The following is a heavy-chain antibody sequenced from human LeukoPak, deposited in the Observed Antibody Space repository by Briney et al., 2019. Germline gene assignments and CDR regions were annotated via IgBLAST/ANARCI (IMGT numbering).Heavy chain of an antibody. CDR2: MNPNSGNT. D-gene: IGHD3-3*01. Sequence: ASVKVSCKASGYTFTSYDINWVRQATGQGLKWMGWMNPNSGNTGYAQKFQGRVTITRNTSISTAYMELSSLRYEDTAVYYCARGLEAYYDFWSGYYDYYYYMDVWGKGTTVTVSS. CDR1: GYTFTSYD. V-gene: IGHV1-8*03. CDR3: ARGLEAYYDFWSGYYDYYYYMDV. J-gene: IGHJ6*03.